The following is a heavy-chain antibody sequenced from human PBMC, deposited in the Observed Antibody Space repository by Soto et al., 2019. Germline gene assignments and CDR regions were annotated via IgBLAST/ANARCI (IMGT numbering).Heavy chain of an antibody. Sequence: ASVKVSCKTSGYIFIGYYIHWVRRAPGQGLEWMGWINPDSGGTKYDHKFQGRVTMTRDTSLSTAYMELSSLSPDDTAVYYCARKVATFDFDLWGQGTLVTVSS. CDR3: ARKVATFDFDL. V-gene: IGHV1-2*02. CDR1: GYIFIGYY. CDR2: INPDSGGT. D-gene: IGHD5-12*01. J-gene: IGHJ4*02.